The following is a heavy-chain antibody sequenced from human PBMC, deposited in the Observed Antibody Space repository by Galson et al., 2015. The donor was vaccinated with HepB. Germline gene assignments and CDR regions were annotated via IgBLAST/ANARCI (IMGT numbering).Heavy chain of an antibody. J-gene: IGHJ6*02. V-gene: IGHV3-9*01. Sequence: SLRLSCAASGFYFGDYAMHWARQAPGKGLEWVAAISWDSGTFGYADSVKGRFTISRDNPKSSLHLQLNSLTTNDTGLYFCAKDRLEGLRFGELGFWGQGTPVIVAS. CDR1: GFYFGDYA. D-gene: IGHD3-10*01. CDR3: AKDRLEGLRFGELGF. CDR2: ISWDSGTF.